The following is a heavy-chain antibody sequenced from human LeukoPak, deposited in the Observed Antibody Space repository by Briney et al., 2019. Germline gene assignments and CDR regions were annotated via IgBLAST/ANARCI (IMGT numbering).Heavy chain of an antibody. Sequence: PSETLSLTCAVSGGSISSSNWWSWVRQPPGKGLEWIGEIYHSGSTNYNPSLKSRVTISVDKSKNQFSLKLSSVTAADTAVYYCASYPPYYYGSGSYFIDYWGQGTLVTVSS. CDR2: IYHSGST. CDR1: GGSISSSNW. V-gene: IGHV4-4*02. CDR3: ASYPPYYYGSGSYFIDY. D-gene: IGHD3-10*01. J-gene: IGHJ4*02.